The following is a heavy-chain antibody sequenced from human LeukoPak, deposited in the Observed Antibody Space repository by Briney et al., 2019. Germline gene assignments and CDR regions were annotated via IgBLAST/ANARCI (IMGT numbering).Heavy chain of an antibody. Sequence: GGSLRLSCAASGFTFSNFGMHWVRQAPGKGLEWVAFIRYDGSNKYYADSVKGRFTISRDNSKNTLYLQMNSLRVEDTGVYNCASWGEGALDNWGQGTLVTVSS. V-gene: IGHV3-30*02. J-gene: IGHJ4*02. CDR1: GFTFSNFG. CDR3: ASWGEGALDN. CDR2: IRYDGSNK. D-gene: IGHD1-26*01.